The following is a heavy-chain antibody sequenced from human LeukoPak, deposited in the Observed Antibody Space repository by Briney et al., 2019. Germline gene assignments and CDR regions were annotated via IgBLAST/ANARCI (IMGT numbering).Heavy chain of an antibody. CDR2: ISSSGSTI. J-gene: IGHJ4*02. CDR3: ARDQVWYYYGSGRNHYFDY. V-gene: IGHV3-48*03. D-gene: IGHD3-10*01. Sequence: GGSLRLSCAASGFTFSSYEMNWVRQAPGKGLEWVSYISSSGSTIYYADSVKGRITISRDNAKNSLYLQMNSLRAEDTAVYYCARDQVWYYYGSGRNHYFDYWGQGTLVTVSS. CDR1: GFTFSSYE.